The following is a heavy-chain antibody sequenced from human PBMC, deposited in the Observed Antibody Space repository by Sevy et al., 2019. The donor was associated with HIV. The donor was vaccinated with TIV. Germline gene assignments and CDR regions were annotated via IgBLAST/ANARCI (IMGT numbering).Heavy chain of an antibody. D-gene: IGHD1-26*01. J-gene: IGHJ4*02. CDR1: GDSVSSNSAA. CDR2: TYYRSKWYN. V-gene: IGHV6-1*01. CDR3: ARDRWELLHNYFDY. Sequence: KQSQTLSLTCAISGDSVSSNSAAWNWIRQSPSRGLEWLGRTYYRSKWYNDYAVSVKSRITINPDTSKNQFSLQLNSVTPEDTAVYYSARDRWELLHNYFDYWGQGTLVTVSS.